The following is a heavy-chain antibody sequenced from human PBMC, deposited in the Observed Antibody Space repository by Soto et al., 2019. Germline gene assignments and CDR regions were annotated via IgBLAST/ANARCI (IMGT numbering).Heavy chain of an antibody. D-gene: IGHD2-2*03. J-gene: IGHJ6*03. CDR1: GGSINSYY. CDR3: ARCASSGYCSIYGCNMQWYYYYYMDV. V-gene: IGHV4-59*01. CDR2: IYSSGST. Sequence: SETLSLTCTVSGGSINSYYWSWIRQPPGKGLEWIGHIYSSGSTNYNPSLKTRVTMSLDTSKNQFSLKLNSVSAADTAVYYCARCASSGYCSIYGCNMQWYYYYYMDVWGKGTTVTVSS.